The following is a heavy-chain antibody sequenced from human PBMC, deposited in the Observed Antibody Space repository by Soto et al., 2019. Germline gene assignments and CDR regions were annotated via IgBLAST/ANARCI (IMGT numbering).Heavy chain of an antibody. D-gene: IGHD3-3*01. J-gene: IGHJ6*02. CDR2: INHSGST. CDR3: ARGRGFWSGYYAGVYGMDV. Sequence: SETLSLTCAVYGGSFSGYYWSWIRQPPGKGLEWIGEINHSGSTNYNPSLKSRVTISVDTSKNQFSLKLSSVTAADTAVYYCARGRGFWSGYYAGVYGMDVWGQGTTVTVSS. V-gene: IGHV4-34*01. CDR1: GGSFSGYY.